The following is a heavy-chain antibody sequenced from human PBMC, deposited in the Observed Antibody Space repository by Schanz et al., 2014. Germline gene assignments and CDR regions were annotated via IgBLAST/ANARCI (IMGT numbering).Heavy chain of an antibody. D-gene: IGHD3-10*01. V-gene: IGHV1-24*01. J-gene: IGHJ3*01. CDR1: GYTVSALA. Sequence: QVQLLQSGSEVKKPGASVKVSCEISGYTVSALAMHWVRQAPGKGLEWLGGFDVEDDETIYAQKFQGRVTMTEDTSTETAYMELSGLRSGDTAVYYCATNSPFRMVRGSNAFNAWGQGTMVTVSS. CDR2: FDVEDDET. CDR3: ATNSPFRMVRGSNAFNA.